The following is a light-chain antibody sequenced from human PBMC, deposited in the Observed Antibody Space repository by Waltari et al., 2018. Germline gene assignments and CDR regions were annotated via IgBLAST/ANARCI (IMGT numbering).Light chain of an antibody. J-gene: IGKJ5*01. Sequence: DIQMTQSPSSLSASVGDRVPITCRASQGISNYLAWYQQKPGKVPKLLIYAASTLQSGVPSRFRGSGSGTDFTLTISSLQPEDVATYYCQKYNSARITFGQGTRLEIK. V-gene: IGKV1-27*01. CDR1: QGISNY. CDR3: QKYNSARIT. CDR2: AAS.